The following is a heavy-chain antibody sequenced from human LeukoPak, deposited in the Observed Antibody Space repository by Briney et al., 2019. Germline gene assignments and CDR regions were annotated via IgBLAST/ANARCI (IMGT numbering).Heavy chain of an antibody. D-gene: IGHD3-10*01. CDR1: GLTLVGNA. CDR3: TKDITPGGADV. Sequence: GGSLRFSCVAPGLTLVGNALNWVGQGQGKGWKWVAGFSLDTDRIDYADPVRGRFTVSKDDAKKTLYLQMNNLRTEDTALYYCTKDITPGGADVWGQGTTVTVSS. V-gene: IGHV3-9*01. J-gene: IGHJ6*02. CDR2: FSLDTDRI.